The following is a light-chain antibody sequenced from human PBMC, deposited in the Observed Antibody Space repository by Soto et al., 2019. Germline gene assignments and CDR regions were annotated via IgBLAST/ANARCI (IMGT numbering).Light chain of an antibody. J-gene: IGLJ2*01. CDR2: DVS. V-gene: IGLV2-14*01. CDR3: SSYTSSSTLV. Sequence: QLVLTQPASVSGSPGQSITISCTGTSSDVGGYNYVSWYQQHPGKAPKLMIYDVSNRPSGVSNRFSGSKSGNTASLTISGLQAEDEADYYCSSYTSSSTLVFGGGTKLT. CDR1: SSDVGGYNY.